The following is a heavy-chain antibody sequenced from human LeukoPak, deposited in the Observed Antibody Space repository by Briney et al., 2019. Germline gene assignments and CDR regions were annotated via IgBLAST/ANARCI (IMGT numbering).Heavy chain of an antibody. CDR1: GFTVSSNY. CDR3: ARERFGEYSFDY. V-gene: IGHV3-53*01. J-gene: IGHJ4*02. CDR2: IYSGGST. Sequence: GGSLRLSCAASGFTVSSNYMSWVRQAPGKGLEWVSVIYSGGSTYYADSVKGRFTISRDNSKNTLYLQMNSPRAEDTAVYYCARERFGEYSFDYWGQGTLVTVSS. D-gene: IGHD3-10*01.